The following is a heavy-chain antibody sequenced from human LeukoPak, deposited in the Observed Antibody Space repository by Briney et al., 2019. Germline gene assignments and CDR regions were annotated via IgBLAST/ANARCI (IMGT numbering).Heavy chain of an antibody. CDR2: MNPNSGNT. CDR1: GYTFTSYD. Sequence: GASVKVSCKASGYTFTSYDINWVRQATGQGLEWMGWMNPNSGNTGYAQKFQGRVTMTRNTSISTAYMELSSLRSEDTAVYYCARGGGSSGYYYDWDYYYGMDVWGQGTTVTVSS. CDR3: ARGGGSSGYYYDWDYYYGMDV. D-gene: IGHD3-22*01. J-gene: IGHJ6*02. V-gene: IGHV1-8*01.